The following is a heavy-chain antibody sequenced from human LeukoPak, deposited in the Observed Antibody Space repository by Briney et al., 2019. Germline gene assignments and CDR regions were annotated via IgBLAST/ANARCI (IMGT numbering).Heavy chain of an antibody. D-gene: IGHD3-22*01. V-gene: IGHV3-15*01. Sequence: GVSLRLSCAASGFTLNNAWMSWVRQAPGKGLEWLGRIKRETDGGTIDCAAPVKGRFTISRDDSRNTLYLQMDSLKIEDTAVYYCTTDRYYDNSELQFQHWGQGTLVTVSS. CDR2: IKRETDGGTI. CDR1: GFTLNNAW. J-gene: IGHJ1*01. CDR3: TTDRYYDNSELQFQH.